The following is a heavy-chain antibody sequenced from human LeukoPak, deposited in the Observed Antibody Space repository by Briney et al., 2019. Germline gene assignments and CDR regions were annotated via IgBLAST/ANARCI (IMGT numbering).Heavy chain of an antibody. CDR3: ARGGPQAPY. V-gene: IGHV3-48*01. CDR2: ISSSSSTI. Sequence: GGSLRLSCAASGFTFSSYSMNWVRQAPGKGLEWVSYISSSSSTIYYADSVKGRFTISRDNAKNPLYLQMNSLRAEDTAVYYCARGGPQAPYWGQGTLVTVSS. J-gene: IGHJ4*02. CDR1: GFTFSSYS.